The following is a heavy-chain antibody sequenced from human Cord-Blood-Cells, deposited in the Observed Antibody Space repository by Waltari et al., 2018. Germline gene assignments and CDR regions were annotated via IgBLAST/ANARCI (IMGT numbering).Heavy chain of an antibody. CDR1: GFPSSSYG. CDR2: IWYDGSNK. D-gene: IGHD4-17*01. Sequence: QVQLAESGGGVVQPGRSLRLSCAASGFPSSSYGMHWVRQAPGKGLEWVAVIWYDGSNKYYADSVKGRFTISRDNSKNTLYLQMNSLRAEDTAVYYCASGPDYGDYIGYWGQGTLVTVSS. V-gene: IGHV3-33*01. J-gene: IGHJ4*02. CDR3: ASGPDYGDYIGY.